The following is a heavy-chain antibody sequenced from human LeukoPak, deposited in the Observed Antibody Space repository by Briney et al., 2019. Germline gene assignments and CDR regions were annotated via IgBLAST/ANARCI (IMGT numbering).Heavy chain of an antibody. D-gene: IGHD4-17*01. V-gene: IGHV3-23*01. CDR3: AKYGDYGDCAIGSYYYYGMDV. CDR2: ISGSGGST. Sequence: QTGGSLRLSCAASGFTFSSYAMSWVRQAPGKGLEWVSAISGSGGSTYYADSVKGRFTISRDNSKNTLYLQMNSLRAEDTAVYYCAKYGDYGDCAIGSYYYYGMDVWGQGTTVTVSS. CDR1: GFTFSSYA. J-gene: IGHJ6*02.